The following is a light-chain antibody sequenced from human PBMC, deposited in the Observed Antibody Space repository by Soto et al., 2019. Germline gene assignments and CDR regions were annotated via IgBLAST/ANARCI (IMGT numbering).Light chain of an antibody. V-gene: IGLV4-69*01. CDR2: LNSDGSH. CDR1: SGHSSYA. Sequence: QTVVTQSPSASASLGASVKLTCTLSSGHSSYAIAWHQQQPEKGPRYLMKLNSDGSHSKGDGIPDRFSGSSSGAERYLTISSLQSVDEADYYCQTWGTGIWVFGGGTQLTVL. CDR3: QTWGTGIWV. J-gene: IGLJ3*02.